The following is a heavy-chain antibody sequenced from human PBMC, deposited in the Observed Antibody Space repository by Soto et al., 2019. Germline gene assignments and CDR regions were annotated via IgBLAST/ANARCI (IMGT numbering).Heavy chain of an antibody. CDR3: MRECVGQSYGWFNP. D-gene: IGHD1-26*01. Sequence: QVQLVQSGAEVKKPGASVKVSCEATGYTFTGTYLHWVRQAPGQGLEWMGWIHPHSGATKYAQKFQGWVTMTRDTYNSTADLDLSSLKSNDTAVYYCMRECVGQSYGWFNPWGQGTLVTVSS. V-gene: IGHV1-2*04. CDR2: IHPHSGAT. J-gene: IGHJ5*02. CDR1: GYTFTGTY.